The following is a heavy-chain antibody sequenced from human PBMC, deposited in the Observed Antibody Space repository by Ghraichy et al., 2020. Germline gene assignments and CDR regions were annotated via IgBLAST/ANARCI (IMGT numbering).Heavy chain of an antibody. Sequence: LSLTCAASGFTFSSYWMNWFRQAPGPGLAWVANIKQDGSAKSSVDSVKGRFTISRDNAKDSLFLQLRSLTAADTAVYFCAGGQGWITVNWGQGTLVTLPS. D-gene: IGHD5-12*01. CDR2: IKQDGSAK. CDR3: AGGQGWITVN. CDR1: GFTFSSYW. J-gene: IGHJ4*02. V-gene: IGHV3-7*03.